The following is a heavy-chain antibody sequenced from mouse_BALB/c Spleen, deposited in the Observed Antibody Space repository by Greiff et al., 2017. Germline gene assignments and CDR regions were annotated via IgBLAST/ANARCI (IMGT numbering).Heavy chain of an antibody. D-gene: IGHD1-1*01. V-gene: IGHV5-6-5*01. CDR2: ISSGGST. J-gene: IGHJ4*01. CDR3: ARGSYYYGRKRGAMDY. Sequence: EVMLVESGGGLVKPGGSLKLSCAASGFTFSSYAMSWVRQTPEKRLEWVASISSGGSTYYPDSVKGRFTISRDNARNILYLQLSRLRSEDTAMYYCARGSYYYGRKRGAMDYWGQGTSVTVSS. CDR1: GFTFSSYA.